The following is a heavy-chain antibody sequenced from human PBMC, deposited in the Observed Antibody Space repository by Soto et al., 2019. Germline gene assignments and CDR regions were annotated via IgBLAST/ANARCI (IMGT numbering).Heavy chain of an antibody. CDR1: GGSISTGGYS. D-gene: IGHD2-2*01. Sequence: PSETLSLTCAVSGGSISTGGYSWSWIRQPPGKGLEWIGYIYHSGSTYYNPSLNSRVTVSVDTSKNQFSLKVTSVTAADTAVYYCARLHGYCISSSCHGHYAMDVWGQGNTVTVSS. J-gene: IGHJ6*02. V-gene: IGHV4-30-2*03. CDR3: ARLHGYCISSSCHGHYAMDV. CDR2: IYHSGST.